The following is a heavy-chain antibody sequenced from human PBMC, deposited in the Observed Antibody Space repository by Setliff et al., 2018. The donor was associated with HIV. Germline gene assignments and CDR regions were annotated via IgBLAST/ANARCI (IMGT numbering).Heavy chain of an antibody. CDR3: ARGEAGEVAVAGSYYFDY. Sequence: ASVKVSCKASGYPFSTYFMHWVRQAPGQGLEWMGIINPSGGSITYAQKFQGRVTITRDTSTSTVYMELSSLRSEDTAVYYCARGEAGEVAVAGSYYFDYWGQGTLVTVSS. D-gene: IGHD6-19*01. J-gene: IGHJ4*02. V-gene: IGHV1-46*01. CDR2: INPSGGSI. CDR1: GYPFSTYF.